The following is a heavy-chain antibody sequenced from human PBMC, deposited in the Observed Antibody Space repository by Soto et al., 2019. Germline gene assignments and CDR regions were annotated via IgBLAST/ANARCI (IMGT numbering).Heavy chain of an antibody. Sequence: GGSLRLSCAASGFTFSNAWMSWVRQAPGKGLEWVGRIKSKTDGGTTDYAAPVKGRFTISRDDSKNTLYLQMNSLKTEDTAVYYCTTDSSIAVAGTRDYWGQGTLVTVSS. CDR2: IKSKTDGGTT. CDR1: GFTFSNAW. CDR3: TTDSSIAVAGTRDY. J-gene: IGHJ4*02. D-gene: IGHD6-19*01. V-gene: IGHV3-15*01.